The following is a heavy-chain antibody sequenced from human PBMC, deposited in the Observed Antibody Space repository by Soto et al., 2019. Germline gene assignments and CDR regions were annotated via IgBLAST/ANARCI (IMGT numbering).Heavy chain of an antibody. CDR1: GYTFISHG. CDR2: ISGKNGNT. D-gene: IGHD2-15*01. Sequence: QVQLVQSGVEVKKPGASVKVSCKASGYTFISHGISWVRQAPGQGLEWMGWISGKNGNTNYAQKLQGRVTLTTDTSTSTAYMELRSLRSDDTAVYYCARVSSSIVAVPDHGMDVWGQGTTVTVSS. CDR3: ARVSSSIVAVPDHGMDV. V-gene: IGHV1-18*04. J-gene: IGHJ6*02.